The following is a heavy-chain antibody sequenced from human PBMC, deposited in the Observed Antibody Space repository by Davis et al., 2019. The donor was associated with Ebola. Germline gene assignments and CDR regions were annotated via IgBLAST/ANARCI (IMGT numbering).Heavy chain of an antibody. J-gene: IGHJ6*02. CDR1: GYTFTSYA. CDR2: INAGNGNT. Sequence: ASVKVSCKASGYTFTSYAMHWVRQAPGQRLEWMGWINAGNGNTKYSQKFQGRVTITRDTSASTAYMELSSLRSEDTAVYYCARGVERRVYYYGMDVWGQGTTVTVSS. CDR3: ARGVERRVYYYGMDV. V-gene: IGHV1-3*01. D-gene: IGHD1-1*01.